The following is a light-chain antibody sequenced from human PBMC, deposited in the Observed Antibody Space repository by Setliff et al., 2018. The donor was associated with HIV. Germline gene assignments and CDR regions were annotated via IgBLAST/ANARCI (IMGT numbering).Light chain of an antibody. Sequence: SALTQPASVSGSPGQSITISCTGTSSDVGSYNRVSWYQQHPGKAPKLMIYEGSKRPSGVSNRFSGSKSGNTASRTISGLQAEDEADYYCCSYAGSSTFEWVFGGGTKVTVL. CDR2: EGS. CDR3: CSYAGSSTFEWV. J-gene: IGLJ3*02. V-gene: IGLV2-23*03. CDR1: SSDVGSYNR.